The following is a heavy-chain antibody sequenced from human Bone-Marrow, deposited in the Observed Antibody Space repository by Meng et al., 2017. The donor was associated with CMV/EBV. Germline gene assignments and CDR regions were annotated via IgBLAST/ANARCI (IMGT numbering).Heavy chain of an antibody. V-gene: IGHV3-23*01. CDR1: GFTFSNYA. D-gene: IGHD6-13*01. J-gene: IGHJ4*02. CDR2: ISGSGGST. CDR3: AKEARYSSSWYGALYDQ. Sequence: LSLTCAASGFTFSNYAMSWVRQVPGKGLEWVSVISGSGGSTYYADSVKGRFTISRDNSKNTLFLQMNSLRAEDTAVYYCAKEARYSSSWYGALYDQWGQGTLVTVSS.